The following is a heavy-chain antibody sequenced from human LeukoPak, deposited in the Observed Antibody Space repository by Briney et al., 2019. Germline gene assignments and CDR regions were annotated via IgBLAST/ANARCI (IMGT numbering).Heavy chain of an antibody. CDR3: ARLTGNYGDY. Sequence: GSLRLSRAASGFTFSSYSMNWVRQAPGKGLEWVSSISSGSSYIYYADSVKGRFTISRENAKNSLYLQMDSLRAEDTAVYYCARLTGNYGDYWGQGTLVTVSP. CDR1: GFTFSSYS. J-gene: IGHJ4*02. D-gene: IGHD3-10*01. V-gene: IGHV3-21*01. CDR2: ISSGSSYI.